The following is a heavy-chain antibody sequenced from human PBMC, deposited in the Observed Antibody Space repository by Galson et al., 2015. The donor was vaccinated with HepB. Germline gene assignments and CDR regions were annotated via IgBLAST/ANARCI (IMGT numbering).Heavy chain of an antibody. CDR3: ARHPGSLPYFDS. V-gene: IGHV3-23*01. D-gene: IGHD1-26*01. Sequence: SLRLSCAASGLTLSTYAMSWVRQAPGKGLEWVSVISGSGSTTHYADSVKGRFTISRDNSRNTLHLQMDSLRSEDTALYFCARHPGSLPYFDSWGQGNLVTVSS. CDR1: GLTLSTYA. CDR2: ISGSGSTT. J-gene: IGHJ4*02.